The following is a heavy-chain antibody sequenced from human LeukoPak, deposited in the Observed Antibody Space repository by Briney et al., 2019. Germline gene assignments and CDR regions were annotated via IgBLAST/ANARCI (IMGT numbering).Heavy chain of an antibody. Sequence: SETLSLTCAVYGGSFSGYYWSWIRQPPGKGLEWIGEINHSGSTDYNPSLKSRVTISVDTSKNHFSLKLNSVTAADTAVYFCARYHGSGRDPDYWGQGTLVTVSS. CDR1: GGSFSGYY. J-gene: IGHJ4*02. D-gene: IGHD3-10*01. V-gene: IGHV4-34*01. CDR2: INHSGST. CDR3: ARYHGSGRDPDY.